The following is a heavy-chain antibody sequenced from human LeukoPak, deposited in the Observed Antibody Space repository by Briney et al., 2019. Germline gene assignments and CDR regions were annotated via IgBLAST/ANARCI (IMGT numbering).Heavy chain of an antibody. CDR3: ARDDEEFGELSWFDP. Sequence: GASVKVSCKASGYTFSNYDITWVRQAPGQGLEWMGWISAYNGNTKYAQKFQGRVTMTTDTPTTTAYMELRSLTFDDTAVYYCARDDEEFGELSWFDPWGQGTLVTVSS. CDR1: GYTFSNYD. J-gene: IGHJ5*02. D-gene: IGHD3-10*01. V-gene: IGHV1-18*01. CDR2: ISAYNGNT.